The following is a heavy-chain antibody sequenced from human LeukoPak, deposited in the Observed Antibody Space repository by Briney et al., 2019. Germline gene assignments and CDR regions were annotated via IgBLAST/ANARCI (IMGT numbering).Heavy chain of an antibody. V-gene: IGHV1-69*01. CDR3: ASCVYSSSSSDYFDY. Sequence: SVKVSCKASGGTFSSYAISWVRQAPGQGLEWMGGIIPIFGTANYAQKFQGRVTITADESTSTAYMELSSLRSEDTAVYYCASCVYSSSSSDYFDYWGQGTPVTVSS. D-gene: IGHD6-6*01. CDR1: GGTFSSYA. J-gene: IGHJ4*02. CDR2: IIPIFGTA.